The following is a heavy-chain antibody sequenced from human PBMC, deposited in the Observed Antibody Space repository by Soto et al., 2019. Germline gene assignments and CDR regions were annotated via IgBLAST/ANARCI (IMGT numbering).Heavy chain of an antibody. D-gene: IGHD2-2*01. CDR2: ISSSGSTI. Sequence: GRSLRLSCAASGFTFSDYYMSWIRQAPGKGLEWVSYISSSGSTIYYADSVKGRFTISRDNAKNSLYLQMNSLRAEDTAVYYCARGRSRYQLLADELDYWGQGTLVTVSS. CDR3: ARGRSRYQLLADELDY. V-gene: IGHV3-11*01. CDR1: GFTFSDYY. J-gene: IGHJ4*02.